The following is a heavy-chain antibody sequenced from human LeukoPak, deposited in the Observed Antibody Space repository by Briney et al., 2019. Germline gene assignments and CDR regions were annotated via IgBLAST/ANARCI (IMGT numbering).Heavy chain of an antibody. J-gene: IGHJ4*02. CDR3: AADLGYTYGYSDDY. CDR2: INPYSGGT. V-gene: IGHV1-2*02. Sequence: EASVKVSCKASGYTFTGNYMHWVRQAPGQGLEWMGWINPYSGGTNYAQKFQGRVTMTRDTSSSIAYMELIRLRYDDSAVYYCAADLGYTYGYSDDYWGQGTLVTVSS. CDR1: GYTFTGNY. D-gene: IGHD5-18*01.